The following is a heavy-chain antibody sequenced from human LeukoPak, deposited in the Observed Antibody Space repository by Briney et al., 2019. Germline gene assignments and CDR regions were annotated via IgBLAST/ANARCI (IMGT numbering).Heavy chain of an antibody. D-gene: IGHD2-2*01. CDR2: IRYDGSNK. CDR1: GFTFSSYG. Sequence: GGSLRLSCAASGFTFSSYGMHWVRQAPGKGLEWVAFIRYDGSNKYYADSVKGRFTISRDNSKNTLYLQMNSLRAEDTAVYYCAKDRYLGYRSSTSCHYYYYYYYMDVWGKGTTVTVSS. CDR3: AKDRYLGYRSSTSCHYYYYYYYMDV. V-gene: IGHV3-30*02. J-gene: IGHJ6*03.